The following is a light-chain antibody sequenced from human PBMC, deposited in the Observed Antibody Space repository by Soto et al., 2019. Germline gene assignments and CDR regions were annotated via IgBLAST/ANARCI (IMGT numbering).Light chain of an antibody. CDR3: QSYDSSLSGYV. J-gene: IGLJ1*01. Sequence: QSVLTQPPSVSGAPGQRVTISCTGSSSNIGAAYDVHWYQRLPGTGPKLLIYANNNRPSGVPDRFSGSKSGTSASLAITGLRAEDEADYYCQSYDSSLSGYVFGTGTKVTVL. CDR1: SSNIGAAYD. V-gene: IGLV1-40*01. CDR2: ANN.